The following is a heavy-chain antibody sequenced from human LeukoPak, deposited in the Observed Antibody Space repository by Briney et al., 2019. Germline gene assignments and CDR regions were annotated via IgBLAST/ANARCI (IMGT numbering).Heavy chain of an antibody. Sequence: ASVKVSCKASGGTFSSYAISWVRQAPGQGLEWMGGIIPIFGTANYAQKFQGRVTMTTDTSTSTAYMELRSLRSDDTAVYYCARFKVGADAWGQGTLVTVSS. CDR2: IIPIFGTA. V-gene: IGHV1-69*05. CDR1: GGTFSSYA. D-gene: IGHD1-26*01. J-gene: IGHJ4*02. CDR3: ARFKVGADA.